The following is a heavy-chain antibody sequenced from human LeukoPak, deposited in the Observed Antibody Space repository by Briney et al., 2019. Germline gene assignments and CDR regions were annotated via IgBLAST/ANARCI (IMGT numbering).Heavy chain of an antibody. CDR3: ARAATQEIYGDYPNPYYYYYGMDV. D-gene: IGHD4-17*01. V-gene: IGHV4-59*01. Sequence: PETLSLTCTVSGGSISSYYWSWIRQPPGKGLEWIGYIYYSGSTNYNPSLKSRVTISVDTSKNQFSLKLSSVTAADTAVYYCARAATQEIYGDYPNPYYYYYGMDVWGKGTTVTVSS. CDR2: IYYSGST. J-gene: IGHJ6*04. CDR1: GGSISSYY.